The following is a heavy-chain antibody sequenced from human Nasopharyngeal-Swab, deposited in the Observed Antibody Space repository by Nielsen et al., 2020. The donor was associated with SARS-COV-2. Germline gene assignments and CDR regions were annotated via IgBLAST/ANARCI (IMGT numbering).Heavy chain of an antibody. Sequence: ASVKVSCKASGYTFTSYGISWVRQPPGQGLEWMGWISAYNGNTNYAQKLQGRVTMTTDTSTSTAYMELRSLRSDDTAVYYCARDMWAVAGNGPDYWGQGTLVTVSS. CDR1: GYTFTSYG. J-gene: IGHJ4*02. D-gene: IGHD6-19*01. CDR2: ISAYNGNT. CDR3: ARDMWAVAGNGPDY. V-gene: IGHV1-18*01.